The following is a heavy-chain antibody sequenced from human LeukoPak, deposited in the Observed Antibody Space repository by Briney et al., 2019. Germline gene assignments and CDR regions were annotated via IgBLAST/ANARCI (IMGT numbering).Heavy chain of an antibody. CDR3: ARGRGIAARSGFDY. CDR1: GYNFATAW. Sequence: GESLKISCKGSGYNFATAWIGWVRQMPGKGLEWMGNIYPGDSDTRYSPSFQGQVTISADKSISTAYLQWSSLKASDTAMYYCARGRGIAARSGFDYWGQGTLVTVSS. CDR2: IYPGDSDT. D-gene: IGHD6-6*01. V-gene: IGHV5-51*01. J-gene: IGHJ4*02.